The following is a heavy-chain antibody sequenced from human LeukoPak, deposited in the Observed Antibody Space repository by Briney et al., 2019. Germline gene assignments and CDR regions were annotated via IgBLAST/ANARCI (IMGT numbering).Heavy chain of an antibody. J-gene: IGHJ5*02. CDR3: VRGPYGASISNWFDP. D-gene: IGHD4/OR15-4a*01. CDR1: GGSISSSSYY. V-gene: IGHV4-39*07. CDR2: IYYSGST. Sequence: SETLSLTCTVSGGSISSSSYYWGWIRQPPGKGLECIGSIYYSGSTYYNPSLKSRVTISVDTSKNQFSLNLRSVTAADTAVYYCVRGPYGASISNWFDPWGQGLLVTVSS.